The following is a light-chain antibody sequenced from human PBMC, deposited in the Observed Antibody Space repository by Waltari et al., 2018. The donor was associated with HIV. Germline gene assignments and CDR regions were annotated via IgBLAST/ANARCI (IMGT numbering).Light chain of an antibody. CDR2: EYN. CDR3: QSYDSSNGGV. J-gene: IGLJ3*02. V-gene: IGLV6-57*01. CDR1: SGSIASNY. Sequence: NFMLTQPHSVSESPGKTVTISCTRSSGSIASNYVQWYPQRPGSSPATGIYEYNQGPSVVPDRFAVALDSSSNSASLTISGLKTEDEADYYCQSYDSSNGGVFGGGTKLTVL.